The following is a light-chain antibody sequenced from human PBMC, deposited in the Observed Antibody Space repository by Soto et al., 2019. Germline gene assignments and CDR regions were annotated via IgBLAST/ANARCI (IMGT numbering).Light chain of an antibody. Sequence: EIVLTQSPDTLSLSPGERATLSCRASQSVSKMFLAWYQQKPGQAPRLLIYAASSRATGIPDRFSGSGSGTEFTLTISRLEPEDFAIYYCQRYNNWPLTFGGGTKVESK. CDR1: QSVSKMF. CDR2: AAS. CDR3: QRYNNWPLT. J-gene: IGKJ4*01. V-gene: IGKV3D-20*02.